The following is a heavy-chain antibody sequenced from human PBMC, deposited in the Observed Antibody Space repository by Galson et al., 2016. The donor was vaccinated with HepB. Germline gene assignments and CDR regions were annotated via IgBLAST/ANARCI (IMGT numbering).Heavy chain of an antibody. CDR2: IYYTGST. CDR3: ARHMSMNTIWGANHDAFVV. V-gene: IGHV4-39*01. Sequence: TLSLTCTVSGGSIINKSYYWGWIRQPPGKGLEWIGSIYYTGSTYYNPSLKSRVTISVDTSKNQFSLKLSSVTAADTTVYYCARHMSMNTIWGANHDAFVVLGQGAMVTVSS. J-gene: IGHJ3*01. D-gene: IGHD3-16*01. CDR1: GGSIINKSYY.